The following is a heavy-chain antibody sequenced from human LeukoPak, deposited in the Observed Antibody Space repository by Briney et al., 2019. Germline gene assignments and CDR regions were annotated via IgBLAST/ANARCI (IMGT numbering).Heavy chain of an antibody. Sequence: PGGSLRLSCAASGFTFSSYEMNWVRQAPGKGLEWVSYISSSGSTIYYADSVKGRFTISRDNAKNSLYLQMNSLRAEDTAVYYCARPNQGSGYDFGFDYWGQGTLVTVSS. CDR1: GFTFSSYE. D-gene: IGHD5-12*01. CDR3: ARPNQGSGYDFGFDY. J-gene: IGHJ4*02. CDR2: ISSSGSTI. V-gene: IGHV3-48*03.